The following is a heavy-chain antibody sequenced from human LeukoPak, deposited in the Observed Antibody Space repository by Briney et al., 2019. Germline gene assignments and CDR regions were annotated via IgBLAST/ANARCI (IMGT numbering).Heavy chain of an antibody. V-gene: IGHV1-2*06. CDR2: INPNSGGT. Sequence: GASVKVSCKASGYTFTGYYMHWVRQAPGQGLEWMGRINPNSGGTNYAQKFQGRVTMTRDTYISTAYMELSRLRSDDTAVYYCARESAMVPSDYWGQGTLVTVSS. CDR3: ARESAMVPSDY. D-gene: IGHD5-18*01. CDR1: GYTFTGYY. J-gene: IGHJ4*02.